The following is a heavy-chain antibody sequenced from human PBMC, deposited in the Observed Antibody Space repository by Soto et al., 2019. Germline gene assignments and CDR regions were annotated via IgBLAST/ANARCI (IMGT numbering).Heavy chain of an antibody. D-gene: IGHD2-15*01. CDR3: ARDAGDIVVVVAAFYYYGMDV. V-gene: IGHV3-30-3*01. J-gene: IGHJ6*02. Sequence: GGSLRLSCAASGFTFSSYAMHWVRQAPGKGLEWVAVISYDGSNKYYADSVKGRFTISRDNSKNTLYLQMNSLRAGDTAVYYCARDAGDIVVVVAAFYYYGMDVWGQGTTVTVSS. CDR2: ISYDGSNK. CDR1: GFTFSSYA.